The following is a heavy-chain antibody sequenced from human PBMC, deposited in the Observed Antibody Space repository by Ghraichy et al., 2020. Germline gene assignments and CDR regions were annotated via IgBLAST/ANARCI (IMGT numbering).Heavy chain of an antibody. V-gene: IGHV3-23*01. D-gene: IGHD2-15*01. J-gene: IGHJ4*02. CDR2: ISGSGGST. CDR3: AKDRGCSGGSCLENFDY. CDR1: GFTFSSYA. Sequence: GGSLRLSCAASGFTFSSYAMSWVRQAPGKGLEWVSAISGSGGSTYYADSVKGRFTISRDNSKNTLYLQMNSLRAEDTAVYYCAKDRGCSGGSCLENFDYWGQGTLVTVSS.